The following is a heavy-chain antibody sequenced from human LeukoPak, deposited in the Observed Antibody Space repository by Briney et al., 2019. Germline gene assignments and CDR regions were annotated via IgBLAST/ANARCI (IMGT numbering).Heavy chain of an antibody. J-gene: IGHJ4*02. CDR2: INPNSGGT. V-gene: IGHV1-2*06. CDR1: GYTFTGYY. D-gene: IGHD3-10*01. Sequence: GASVKVSCKASGYTFTGYYMHWVRRAPGQGLEWMGRINPNSGGTNYAQKFQGRVTMTRDTSISTAYMELSRLRSDDTAVYYCARLLMVRGVAHFDYWGQGTLVTVSS. CDR3: ARLLMVRGVAHFDY.